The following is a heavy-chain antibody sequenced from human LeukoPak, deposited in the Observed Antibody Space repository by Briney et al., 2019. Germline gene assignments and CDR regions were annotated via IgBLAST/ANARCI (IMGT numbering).Heavy chain of an antibody. V-gene: IGHV3-15*01. Sequence: GGSLRLSCAASGFTFSNAWMSWVRQAPGKGREWVGRIKSKTDGGTTDYAAPVKGRFTISRDDSKNTLYLQMNSLKTEDTAVYYCTTDNMYSSGWYESDYWGQGTLVTVSS. D-gene: IGHD6-19*01. CDR1: GFTFSNAW. J-gene: IGHJ4*02. CDR3: TTDNMYSSGWYESDY. CDR2: IKSKTDGGTT.